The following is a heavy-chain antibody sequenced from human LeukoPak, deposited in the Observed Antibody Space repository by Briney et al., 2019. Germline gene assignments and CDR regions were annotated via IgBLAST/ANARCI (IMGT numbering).Heavy chain of an antibody. CDR2: IYYSRNT. V-gene: IGHV4-59*01. CDR3: ATTYYYGSGGFDY. CDR1: GGSISSYY. Sequence: SETLSLTCTVSGGSISSYYWSWIRQPPGKGLEWIGYIYYSRNTNYNPSLKSRVTISVDTSKNQFSLKLSSVTAADTAVYYCATTYYYGSGGFDYWGQGTLVTVSS. J-gene: IGHJ4*02. D-gene: IGHD3-10*01.